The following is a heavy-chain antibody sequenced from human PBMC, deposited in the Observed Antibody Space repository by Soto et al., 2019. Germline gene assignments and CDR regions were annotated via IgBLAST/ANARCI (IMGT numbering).Heavy chain of an antibody. D-gene: IGHD2-21*02. CDR1: GGSVTSGNYY. CDR3: ARGPVVTPFVDY. J-gene: IGHJ4*02. Sequence: PSETLSLTCTVSGGSVTSGNYYWSWTRQPPGKGLEWIGHIYYSGSTNYNPSLKSRVTISVDASKNQFSLKLSSVTAADTAIYYCARGPVVTPFVDYWGQGTLVTV. CDR2: IYYSGST. V-gene: IGHV4-61*01.